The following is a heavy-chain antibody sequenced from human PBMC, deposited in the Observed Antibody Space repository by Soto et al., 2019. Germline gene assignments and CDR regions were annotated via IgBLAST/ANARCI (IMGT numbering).Heavy chain of an antibody. CDR2: INHTGST. D-gene: IGHD3-3*01. Sequence: SENLSLTCAVYGGSFSGYYWSWIRQPPGKGLKWIGEINHTGSTNYNPSLKSRVTISVDTSKNQFSLKLSSVTAADTAVYYCARDSNWVTILGLVITGDYFDYWGQGTLVTVSS. CDR1: GGSFSGYY. V-gene: IGHV4-34*01. CDR3: ARDSNWVTILGLVITGDYFDY. J-gene: IGHJ4*02.